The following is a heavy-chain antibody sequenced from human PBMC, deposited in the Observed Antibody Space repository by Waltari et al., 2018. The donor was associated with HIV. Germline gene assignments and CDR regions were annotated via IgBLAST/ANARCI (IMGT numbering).Heavy chain of an antibody. CDR1: GFTFSSYA. CDR3: MTTVTPY. Sequence: QVQLVESGGGVVQPGRSLRLSCAASGFTFSSYAMHWVRQAPGKGLEWVAVISYDGSNKYYADSVKGRFTISRDNSKNTLYLQMNSLRAEDTAVYWVMTTVTPYWGQGTLVTVSS. J-gene: IGHJ4*02. D-gene: IGHD4-17*01. CDR2: ISYDGSNK. V-gene: IGHV3-30*04.